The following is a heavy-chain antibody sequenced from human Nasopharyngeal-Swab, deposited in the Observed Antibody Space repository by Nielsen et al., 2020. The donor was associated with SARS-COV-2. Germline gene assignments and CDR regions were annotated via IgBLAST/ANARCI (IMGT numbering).Heavy chain of an antibody. CDR3: TRGSLRTAPDC. CDR2: VSYSGRT. Sequence: SETLSLTCAVSGASISSDYWGWIRQPPGKGLEWMGCVSYSGRTDYNPSLKSRVTISIDTSKKHFPLVLSSLTAADTALYYCTRGSLRTAPDCWGQGTLVTVSS. CDR1: GASISSDY. V-gene: IGHV4-59*12. J-gene: IGHJ4*02. D-gene: IGHD4-17*01.